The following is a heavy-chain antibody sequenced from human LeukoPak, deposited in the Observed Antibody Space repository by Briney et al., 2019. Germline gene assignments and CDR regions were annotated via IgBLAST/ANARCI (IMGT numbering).Heavy chain of an antibody. V-gene: IGHV3-30-3*01. Sequence: LSGRSLRLSCAASGFTFSSYAMHWVRQAPGKGLEWVAVISYDGSNKYYPDSVKGRFTISRDNSKNTLYLQMNSLRAEDTAVYYCARDIHSSGWYLGYWGQGTLVTVSS. CDR1: GFTFSSYA. D-gene: IGHD6-19*01. J-gene: IGHJ4*02. CDR3: ARDIHSSGWYLGY. CDR2: ISYDGSNK.